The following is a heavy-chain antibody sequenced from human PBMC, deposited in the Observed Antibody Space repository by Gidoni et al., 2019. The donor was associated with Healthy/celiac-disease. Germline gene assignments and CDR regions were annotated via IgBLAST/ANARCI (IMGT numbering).Heavy chain of an antibody. CDR3: AKDGVVVVPAARDYYYYYGMDV. J-gene: IGHJ6*02. Sequence: QVQLVESGGGVVQPGRSLRLSCAASGFTFSSYGMPWVRQAPGKGLEWVAVISYDGSNKYYADSVKGRFTISRDNSKNTLYLQMNSLRAEDTAVYYCAKDGVVVVPAARDYYYYYGMDVWGQGTTVTVSS. CDR2: ISYDGSNK. D-gene: IGHD2-2*01. V-gene: IGHV3-30*18. CDR1: GFTFSSYG.